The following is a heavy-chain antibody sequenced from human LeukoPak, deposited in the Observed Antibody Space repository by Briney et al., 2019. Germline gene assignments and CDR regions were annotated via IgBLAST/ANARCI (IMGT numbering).Heavy chain of an antibody. V-gene: IGHV1-18*01. J-gene: IGHJ5*02. CDR3: ARDHGPFVRGVSNWFDP. CDR1: GSTFTSYG. D-gene: IGHD3-10*01. CDR2: ISAYNGNT. Sequence: ASVKVSCKSSGSTFTSYGISWVRQAPGQGLEWMGWISAYNGNTNYAQKLQGRVTMTTDTSTSTAYMELRSLRSDDTAVYYCARDHGPFVRGVSNWFDPWGQGTLVTVSS.